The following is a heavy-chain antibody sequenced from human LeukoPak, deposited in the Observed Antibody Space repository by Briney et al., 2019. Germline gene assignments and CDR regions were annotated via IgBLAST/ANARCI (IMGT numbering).Heavy chain of an antibody. CDR1: GGSISSGGYY. J-gene: IGHJ4*02. V-gene: IGHV4-31*03. CDR2: IYYSGGT. CDR3: ARARDGYDLDY. Sequence: PSQTLSLTCTVSGGSISSGGYYCSWIRQHPGKSLEWIGYIYYSGGTYYNPSLKSRVTISVDTSKNQFSLKLSSVTAADTAVYYCARARDGYDLDYWGQGTLVTVS. D-gene: IGHD5-12*01.